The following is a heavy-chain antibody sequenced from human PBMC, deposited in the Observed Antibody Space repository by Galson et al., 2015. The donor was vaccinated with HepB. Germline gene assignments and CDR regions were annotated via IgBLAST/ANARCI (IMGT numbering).Heavy chain of an antibody. V-gene: IGHV3-15*01. D-gene: IGHD5-18*01. J-gene: IGHJ4*02. CDR3: STGGHLWLLDY. CDR1: GFTFSNAW. Sequence: SLRLSCAASGFTFSNAWMSWVRQAPGRGLEWVGRIKSKTDGGTTDYAAPVKGKLTISRDDSENTLYLQMNSLKTEDTAVYYCSTGGHLWLLDYWGQGTLVTVSS. CDR2: IKSKTDGGTT.